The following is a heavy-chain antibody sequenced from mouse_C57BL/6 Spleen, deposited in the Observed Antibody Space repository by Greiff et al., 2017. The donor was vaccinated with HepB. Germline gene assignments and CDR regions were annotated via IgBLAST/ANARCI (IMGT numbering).Heavy chain of an antibody. CDR2: IYPRSGNT. V-gene: IGHV1-81*01. CDR3: ARELKDGSSYWFAY. CDR1: GYTFTSYG. Sequence: VQLQQSGAELARPGASVKLSCKASGYTFTSYGISWVKQRTGQGLEWIGEIYPRSGNTYYNEKFKGKATLTADKSSSTAYMELRSLTSEDSAVYFCARELKDGSSYWFAYWGQGTLVTVSA. D-gene: IGHD1-1*01. J-gene: IGHJ3*01.